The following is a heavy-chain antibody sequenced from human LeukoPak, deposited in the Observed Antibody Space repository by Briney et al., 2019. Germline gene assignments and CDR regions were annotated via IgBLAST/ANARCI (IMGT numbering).Heavy chain of an antibody. CDR1: GFTFSSYA. J-gene: IGHJ4*02. V-gene: IGHV3-23*01. D-gene: IGHD3-10*01. CDR2: ISGSDGRT. Sequence: PGGSLRLSCAASGFTFSSYAMNWVRQAPGKGLEWVSAISGSDGRTYYADSVKGRFTISRDNSKNTLSLQMNSLRAEDTAVYYCARYYGSGSVGGFDYWGQGTLVTVSS. CDR3: ARYYGSGSVGGFDY.